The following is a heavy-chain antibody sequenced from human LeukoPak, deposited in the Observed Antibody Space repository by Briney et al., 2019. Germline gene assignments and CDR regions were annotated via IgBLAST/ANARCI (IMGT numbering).Heavy chain of an antibody. CDR3: ARVGGSSGYYWYFDL. Sequence: GGSLRLSCAASGFTFSSYWMHWVRQAPGKGLVWVSRINSDGSSTSYAGSVKGRFTISRDNAKNTLYLQMNSLRAEDTAVYYCARVGGSSGYYWYFDLWGRGTLVTVSS. D-gene: IGHD3-22*01. CDR2: INSDGSST. J-gene: IGHJ2*01. CDR1: GFTFSSYW. V-gene: IGHV3-74*01.